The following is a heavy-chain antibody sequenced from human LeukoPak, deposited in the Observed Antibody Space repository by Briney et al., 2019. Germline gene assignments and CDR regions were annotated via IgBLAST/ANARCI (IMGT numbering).Heavy chain of an antibody. J-gene: IGHJ4*02. Sequence: RSGGSLRLSCAASGFTLDDYAMHWVRQAPGKGLEWVSGISWNSGSIGYADSVKGRFTISRDNAKNSLYLQMNSLRAEDTALYYCAKATVRYSRGFDYWGQGTLVTVSS. CDR2: ISWNSGSI. V-gene: IGHV3-9*01. CDR3: AKATVRYSRGFDY. CDR1: GFTLDDYA. D-gene: IGHD6-13*01.